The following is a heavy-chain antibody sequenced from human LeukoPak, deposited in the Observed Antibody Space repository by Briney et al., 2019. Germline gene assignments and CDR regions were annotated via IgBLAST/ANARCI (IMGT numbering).Heavy chain of an antibody. CDR3: AREHYYDSSGYAYMDV. CDR2: IYYSGST. CDR1: GGSISSYY. J-gene: IGHJ6*03. Sequence: SETLSLTCTASGGSISSYYWSWIRQPPGKGLEWIGYIYYSGSTNYNPSLKSRVTISVDTSKNQFSLKLSSVTAADTAVYYCAREHYYDSSGYAYMDVWGKGTTVTISS. V-gene: IGHV4-59*01. D-gene: IGHD3-22*01.